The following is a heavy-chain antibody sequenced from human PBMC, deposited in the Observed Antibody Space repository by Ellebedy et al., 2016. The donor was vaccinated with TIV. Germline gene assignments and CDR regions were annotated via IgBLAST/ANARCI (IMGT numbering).Heavy chain of an antibody. Sequence: GSLRLXXAVYGGSFSGYYWRWIRQPPGKGLEWIGEINHSGSTNYNPSLKSRVTISVDTSKNQFSLKLNSVTAADTAVYFCARGGSWGLAYWGQGTLVTVSS. CDR2: INHSGST. V-gene: IGHV4-34*01. CDR3: ARGGSWGLAY. CDR1: GGSFSGYY. J-gene: IGHJ4*02. D-gene: IGHD2-15*01.